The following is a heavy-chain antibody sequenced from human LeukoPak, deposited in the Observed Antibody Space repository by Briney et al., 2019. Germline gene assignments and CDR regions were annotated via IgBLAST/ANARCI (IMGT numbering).Heavy chain of an antibody. J-gene: IGHJ5*02. Sequence: GESLKISCKGSGYSFTSYWIGWVRQMPGKGLEWMGIIYPGDSDTRYSPSFQGQVTISVDKSISTAYLQWSSLKASDTAMYYCARRGYYYGSGSQNWFDPWGQGTLVTASS. V-gene: IGHV5-51*01. D-gene: IGHD3-10*01. CDR3: ARRGYYYGSGSQNWFDP. CDR2: IYPGDSDT. CDR1: GYSFTSYW.